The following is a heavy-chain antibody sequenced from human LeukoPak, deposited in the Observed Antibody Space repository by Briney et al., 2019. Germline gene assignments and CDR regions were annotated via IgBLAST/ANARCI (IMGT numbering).Heavy chain of an antibody. D-gene: IGHD3-22*01. J-gene: IGHJ3*02. Sequence: PGGSLRLSCAASGXTFSSYAMHWVRQAPGKGLEWVAVISYDGSNKYYADSVKGRFTISRDNSKKTLYLQMNSLRAEDTAVYYCARRGTALNYYDSSGYGAFDIWGQGTMVTVSS. CDR3: ARRGTALNYYDSSGYGAFDI. CDR2: ISYDGSNK. V-gene: IGHV3-30-3*01. CDR1: GXTFSSYA.